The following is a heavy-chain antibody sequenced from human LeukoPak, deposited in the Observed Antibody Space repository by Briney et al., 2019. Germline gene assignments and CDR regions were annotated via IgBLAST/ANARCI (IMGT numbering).Heavy chain of an antibody. CDR2: ISAYNGNT. D-gene: IGHD4-17*01. CDR1: GYTFTSYG. J-gene: IGHJ6*03. CDR3: ARSHDYGDLPYYYYMDV. V-gene: IGHV1-18*01. Sequence: ASVKVSCKASGYTFTSYGISWVRQAPGQGLEWMGWISAYNGNTNYAQKLQGRVTMTTETSTSTAYMELRSLRSDDTAVYYCARSHDYGDLPYYYYMDVWGKGTTVTV.